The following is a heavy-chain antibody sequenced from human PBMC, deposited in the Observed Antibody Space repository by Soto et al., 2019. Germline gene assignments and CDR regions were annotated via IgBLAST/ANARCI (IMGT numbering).Heavy chain of an antibody. D-gene: IGHD2-21*02. V-gene: IGHV3-23*01. J-gene: IGHJ2*01. CDR3: AGGDGDYIGYFNL. CDR2: IGGSGLTT. CDR1: GFTFNSHA. Sequence: EVQVLESGGGLVQPGGSLRLSCAASGFTFNSHAMTWVRQAPGMGLEWVASIGGSGLTTYYADSVKGRFTISGDNSKSTGYLQMNSLRSKNTALYDCAGGDGDYIGYFNLWCGGTLLTVSS.